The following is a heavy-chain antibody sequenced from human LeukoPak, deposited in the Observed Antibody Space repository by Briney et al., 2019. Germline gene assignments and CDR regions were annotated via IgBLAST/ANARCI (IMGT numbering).Heavy chain of an antibody. V-gene: IGHV5-51*01. CDR1: GYSLTSYW. Sequence: GESLKIPCKVSGYSLTSYWIGWARQMPGKSLEWMGIINPYNSNTRYSPSFQGQATISVDRSISPAYLQSSSLEASYTAMYYCAITGYSNYCEYFWGQGTLVTVSS. J-gene: IGHJ4*02. CDR3: AITGYSNYCEYF. D-gene: IGHD1-14*01. CDR2: INPYNSNT.